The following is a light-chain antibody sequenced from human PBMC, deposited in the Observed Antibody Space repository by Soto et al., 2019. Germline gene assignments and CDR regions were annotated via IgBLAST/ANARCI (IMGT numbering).Light chain of an antibody. CDR1: NNDVGGYNY. Sequence: QSALTQPASVSGSLGQSITISCTGTNNDVGGYNYVSWYQQPPGKAPKLILSDVTNRPSGIPVRFSGSQSGNVASLTISGLQAEDEADYFCSSFTSITTMVFGGGTKLTVL. CDR2: DVT. V-gene: IGLV2-14*01. J-gene: IGLJ2*01. CDR3: SSFTSITTMV.